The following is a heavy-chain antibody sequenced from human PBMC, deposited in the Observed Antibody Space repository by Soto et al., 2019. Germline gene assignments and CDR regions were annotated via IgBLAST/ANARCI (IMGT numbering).Heavy chain of an antibody. CDR1: GGSISSYY. D-gene: IGHD3-3*01. V-gene: IGHV4-59*08. CDR3: ARHMDFGVVLDWFDP. J-gene: IGHJ5*02. CDR2: IYYSGST. Sequence: SETLSLTCTVSGGSISSYYWSWIRQPPGKGLEWIGYIYYSGSTNYNPSLKSRVTITVDTSKNQFSLKLSSVTAADTAVYYCARHMDFGVVLDWFDPWGQGTLVTVSS.